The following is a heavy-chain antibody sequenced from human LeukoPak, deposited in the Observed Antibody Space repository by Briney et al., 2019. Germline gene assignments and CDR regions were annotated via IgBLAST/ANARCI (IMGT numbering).Heavy chain of an antibody. CDR2: ISGSGGST. D-gene: IGHD2-15*01. CDR1: GFTFSSYA. J-gene: IGHJ4*02. Sequence: RGSLRLSCAASGFTFSSYAMSWVRQAPGKGLEWVSAISGSGGSTYYADSVKGRFTISRDNSKNTLYLQMNSLRAEDTAVYYCAKDALYCSGGSCHEDYWGQGTLVTVSS. CDR3: AKDALYCSGGSCHEDY. V-gene: IGHV3-23*01.